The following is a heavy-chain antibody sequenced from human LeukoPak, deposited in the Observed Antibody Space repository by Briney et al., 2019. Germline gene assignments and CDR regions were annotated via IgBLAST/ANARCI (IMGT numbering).Heavy chain of an antibody. Sequence: GGSLRLSCAASGFAFNKYAMSWVRQAPEKGLEWVSTISGSGGGTYYADSVKGRFTISRDNSRNSLYLQMNSLTAEDTAVYYCTKDLMTGFSSGWYFGYWGQGTLVTVSS. J-gene: IGHJ4*02. D-gene: IGHD6-19*01. CDR1: GFAFNKYA. CDR3: TKDLMTGFSSGWYFGY. CDR2: ISGSGGGT. V-gene: IGHV3-23*01.